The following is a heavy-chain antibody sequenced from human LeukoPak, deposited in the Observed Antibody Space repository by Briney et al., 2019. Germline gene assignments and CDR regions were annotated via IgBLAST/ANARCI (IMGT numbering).Heavy chain of an antibody. J-gene: IGHJ4*02. V-gene: IGHV3-23*01. CDR2: ISGSGDRT. CDR1: GFTFITYA. Sequence: GGSLRLSCAASGFTFITYAMSWVRQAPGKGLEWVSAISGSGDRTYYADSVKGRFTVSRDISKNTLFLQLNSLRAEDTAVYYCAKLLRGDVVPYFDSWGQGTLVTVSS. D-gene: IGHD3-10*01. CDR3: AKLLRGDVVPYFDS.